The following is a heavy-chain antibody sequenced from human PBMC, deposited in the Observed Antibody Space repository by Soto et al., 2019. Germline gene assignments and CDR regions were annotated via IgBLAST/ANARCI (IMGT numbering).Heavy chain of an antibody. J-gene: IGHJ5*02. D-gene: IGHD2-21*02. V-gene: IGHV3-7*03. CDR3: ARLLLSSVSGRGWFDP. Sequence: DVQLVESGGGLVQPGGSLRLSCTVSGFTFSKFWMSCVRQAPGKGLEWVANIKHDGSQKYYVDSVKGRFTISRDNAKNSLYLQMNSLRVDDTAVYYCARLLLSSVSGRGWFDPWGQGTLVTVSS. CDR1: GFTFSKFW. CDR2: IKHDGSQK.